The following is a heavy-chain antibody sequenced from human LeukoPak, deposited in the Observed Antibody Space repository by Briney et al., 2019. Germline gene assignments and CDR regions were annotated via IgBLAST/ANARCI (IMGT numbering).Heavy chain of an antibody. CDR2: FYTSGST. D-gene: IGHD6-6*01. V-gene: IGHV4-4*07. Sequence: PSETPSLTCTVSGGSISSYYWSWIRQPAGKGLEWIGRFYTSGSTNYNPSLKSRVTMSVDTSKNQFSLKLTSVTAADTAVYYCARDRGEYSSSSAYYSYYYMDVWGKGTTVTVSS. CDR3: ARDRGEYSSSSAYYSYYYMDV. J-gene: IGHJ6*03. CDR1: GGSISSYY.